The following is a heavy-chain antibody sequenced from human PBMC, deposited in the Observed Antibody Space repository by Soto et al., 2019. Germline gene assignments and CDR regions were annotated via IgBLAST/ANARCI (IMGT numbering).Heavy chain of an antibody. D-gene: IGHD1-26*01. CDR3: AKGFIVAATTPEFDY. J-gene: IGHJ4*02. CDR2: VTDSGGKT. CDR1: GFTFTTYA. V-gene: IGHV3-23*01. Sequence: GGSLRLSCAASGFTFTTYAMSWVRQAPGKGLEWVSGVTDSGGKTYYADSVKGRFTISRDNSKNTLYLQMNSLRAEDTAVYCCAKGFIVAATTPEFDYWGQGTLVTVSS.